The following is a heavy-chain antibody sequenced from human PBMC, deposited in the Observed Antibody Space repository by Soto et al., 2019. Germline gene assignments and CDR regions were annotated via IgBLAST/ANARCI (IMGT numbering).Heavy chain of an antibody. CDR1: GFTFSDYA. CDR3: GSGGLATTNPTDY. CDR2: ISSDGSGT. J-gene: IGHJ4*02. D-gene: IGHD5-12*01. V-gene: IGHV3-64*01. Sequence: EVQLVESGGGLVQPGGSLRLSCAASGFTFSDYAMHWVRQAPGKGLEYVSGISSDGSGTYYGNSMKGRFTISRDNSKNTLYLRMGSLRAEDMAVYYCGSGGLATTNPTDYWGQGTLVTVSS.